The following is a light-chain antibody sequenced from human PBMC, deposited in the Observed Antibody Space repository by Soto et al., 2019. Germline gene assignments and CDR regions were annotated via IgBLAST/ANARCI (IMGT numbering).Light chain of an antibody. V-gene: IGKV3-15*01. CDR3: QQYNDWPPFT. J-gene: IGKJ3*01. CDR1: QTVSSN. Sequence: EIVMTQSPATLSVSPGERATLSCRASQTVSSNLAWYQQKPGQAPRLLIHGASTRAAGIPARFSGSVSGTEFTLTISSLQAEDLAGYCGQQYNDWPPFTVGPGTRVDIK. CDR2: GAS.